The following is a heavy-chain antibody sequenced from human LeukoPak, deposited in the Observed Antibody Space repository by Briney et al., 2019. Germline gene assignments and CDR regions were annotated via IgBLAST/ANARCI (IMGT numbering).Heavy chain of an antibody. V-gene: IGHV4-34*01. D-gene: IGHD6-13*01. J-gene: IGHJ4*02. CDR3: ARWDSSSWSGWGPHFDY. CDR2: INHSGST. CDR1: GGSFSGYY. Sequence: SETLSLTCAVYGGSFSGYYWSWIRQPPGKGLEWIGEINHSGSTNYNPSLKSRVTISVDTSKNQFSLKLSSVTAADTAVYYCARWDSSSWSGWGPHFDYWGQGTLVTVSS.